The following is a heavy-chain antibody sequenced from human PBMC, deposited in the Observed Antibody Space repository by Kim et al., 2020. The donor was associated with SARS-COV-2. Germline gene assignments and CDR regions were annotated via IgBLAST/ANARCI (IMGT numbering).Heavy chain of an antibody. CDR3: ARHLSPFMTTVTTPFDY. CDR2: IYYSGST. CDR1: GGSISSSSYY. Sequence: SETLSLTCTVPGGSISSSSYYWGWIRQPPGKGLEWIGSIYYSGSTYYNPSLKSRVTISVDTSKNQFSLKLSSVTAADTAVYYCARHLSPFMTTVTTPFDYWGQGTLVTVSS. D-gene: IGHD4-17*01. J-gene: IGHJ4*02. V-gene: IGHV4-39*01.